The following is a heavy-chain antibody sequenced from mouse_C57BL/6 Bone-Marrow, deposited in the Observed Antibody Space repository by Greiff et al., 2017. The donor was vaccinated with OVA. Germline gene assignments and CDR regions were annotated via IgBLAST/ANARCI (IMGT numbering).Heavy chain of an antibody. Sequence: EVQLVESEGGLVQPGSSMKLSCTASGFTFSDYYMAWVRQVPEKGLEWVANINYDGSSTYYLDSLKSRFIISRDNAKNSLYLQMSSLNSEDTATYYCARVPYGSILYYYAMDDWGEGTSVTVSS. CDR1: GFTFSDYY. D-gene: IGHD1-1*01. J-gene: IGHJ4*01. CDR3: ARVPYGSILYYYAMDD. V-gene: IGHV5-16*01. CDR2: INYDGSST.